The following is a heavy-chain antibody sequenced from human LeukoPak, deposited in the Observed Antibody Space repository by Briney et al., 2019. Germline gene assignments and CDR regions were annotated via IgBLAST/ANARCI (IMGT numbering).Heavy chain of an antibody. J-gene: IGHJ4*02. CDR1: GFTFSSYA. V-gene: IGHV3-23*01. CDR3: AKDSSGSQGLFGY. Sequence: PGGSLRLSCAASGFTFSSYAMSWVRQAPGKGLEWVSAISGSGGSTYYADSVKGLFTISRDNSKNTLYLQMNSLRAEDTAVYYCAKDSSGSQGLFGYWGQGTLVTVSS. CDR2: ISGSGGST. D-gene: IGHD3-22*01.